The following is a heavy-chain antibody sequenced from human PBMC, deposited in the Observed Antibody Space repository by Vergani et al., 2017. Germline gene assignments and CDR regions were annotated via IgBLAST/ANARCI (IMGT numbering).Heavy chain of an antibody. CDR2: ISYDGSNK. CDR3: ANDGYGDECFDY. J-gene: IGHJ4*02. D-gene: IGHD4-17*01. Sequence: QVQLVESGGGVVQPGRSLRLSCAASGFTFSSYGMHWVRQAPGKGLEWVAVISYDGSNKYYADSVKGRFTISRDNSKNTLYLQMNSLRAEDKAVYYCANDGYGDECFDYWGQGTLVTVSS. CDR1: GFTFSSYG. V-gene: IGHV3-30*18.